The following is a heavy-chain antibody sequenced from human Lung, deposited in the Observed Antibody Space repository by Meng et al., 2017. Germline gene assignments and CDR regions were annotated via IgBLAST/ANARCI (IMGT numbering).Heavy chain of an antibody. CDR3: ASWIYSCGWQ. D-gene: IGHD6-19*01. Sequence: QLPLRKSGPGLVKPSGTPSLTWCVSGGSIRSIDWWSWVRQPPGKGLEWIGEIYHGGDTNSNPSLKSRVTIAIDRSKNQFSLKLSSVTAADTAVYYCASWIYSCGWQWGQGTLVTVSS. CDR2: IYHGGDT. V-gene: IGHV4-4*02. CDR1: GGSIRSIDW. J-gene: IGHJ4*02.